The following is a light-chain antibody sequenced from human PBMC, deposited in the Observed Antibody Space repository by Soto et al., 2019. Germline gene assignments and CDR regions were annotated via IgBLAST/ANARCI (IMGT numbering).Light chain of an antibody. CDR1: QSVNSN. CDR3: QQYDLWPLT. V-gene: IGKV3-15*01. CDR2: DSS. J-gene: IGKJ4*01. Sequence: IVMTQSPATLSVSPGERATLSCRPDQSVNSNLAWYQQKPGQAPRLLIYDSSTRATGIPARFSGSRSGTLFTLTITSLQSEDFAIYYCQQYDLWPLTFGGGTKVDIK.